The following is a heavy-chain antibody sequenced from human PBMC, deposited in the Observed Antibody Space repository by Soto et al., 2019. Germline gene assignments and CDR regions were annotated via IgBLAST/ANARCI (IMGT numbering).Heavy chain of an antibody. V-gene: IGHV3-73*01. CDR1: DFTRSDSA. J-gene: IGHJ4*02. CDR3: TGGFFDC. Sequence: EVHLVESGGGLIQPGGSLKLSCAASDFTRSDSAMHWVRQASGKGLEWVGRIRSKAGSYATAYAASMKGRFTISRDDSKNTAFLQMNSLKTEDTAVYYCTGGFFDCWGQGTLVPVSS. CDR2: IRSKAGSYAT.